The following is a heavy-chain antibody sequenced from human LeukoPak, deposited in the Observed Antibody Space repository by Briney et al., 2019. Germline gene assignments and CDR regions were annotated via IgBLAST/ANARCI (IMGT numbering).Heavy chain of an antibody. V-gene: IGHV3-48*04. CDR2: ISGSSTTI. J-gene: IGHJ4*02. CDR3: ARALTNPGYYFDC. CDR1: GFTLTTYS. Sequence: GSLRLSCAASGFTLTTYSMNWVRQAPGKGLEWVSYISGSSTTIYYADSVKGRFTISRDNAENSLYLQMNSLRAEDTAVYYCARALTNPGYYFDCWGQGTLVTVSS. D-gene: IGHD1-14*01.